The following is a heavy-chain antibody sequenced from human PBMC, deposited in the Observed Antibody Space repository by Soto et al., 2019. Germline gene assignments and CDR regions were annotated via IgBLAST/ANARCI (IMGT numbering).Heavy chain of an antibody. J-gene: IGHJ4*02. Sequence: NPSETLSLTCTVSGGSISSSSYYWGWIRQPPGKGLEWIGSIYYSGSTYYNPSLKSRVTISVDTSKNQFSLKLSSVTAADTAVYYCASRSNDYGGAFDYWGQGTLVTVSS. CDR3: ASRSNDYGGAFDY. V-gene: IGHV4-39*01. CDR2: IYYSGST. D-gene: IGHD4-17*01. CDR1: GGSISSSSYY.